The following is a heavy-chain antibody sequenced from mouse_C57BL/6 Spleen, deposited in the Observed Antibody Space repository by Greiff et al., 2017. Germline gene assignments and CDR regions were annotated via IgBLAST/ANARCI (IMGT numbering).Heavy chain of an antibody. CDR1: GYTFTSYW. V-gene: IGHV1-5*01. CDR2: IYPGNSDT. Sequence: VQLQQSGTVLARPGASVKMSCKTSGYTFTSYWMHWVKQRPGQGLEWIGAIYPGNSDTSYNQKFKGKAKLTAVTSASTAYMELSSLTNEDSAVYYCTRSDYGSISFDYWGQGTTLTVSS. D-gene: IGHD1-1*01. J-gene: IGHJ2*01. CDR3: TRSDYGSISFDY.